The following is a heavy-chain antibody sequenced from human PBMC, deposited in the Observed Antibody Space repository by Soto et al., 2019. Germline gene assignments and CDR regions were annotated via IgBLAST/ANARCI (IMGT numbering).Heavy chain of an antibody. CDR3: PRDLGDSGSYSGLDY. Sequence: PSETLSLTSTVSGGSISSGDSYWSWIREPPGKGLEWLGYMYYSGSTYYNPSLKSRVTISVDTSKHQFSLKLSSVTAADTAAYYSPRDLGDSGSYSGLDYCGQGPLVTVS. CDR1: GGSISSGDSY. V-gene: IGHV4-30-4*01. CDR2: MYYSGST. D-gene: IGHD1-26*01. J-gene: IGHJ4*02.